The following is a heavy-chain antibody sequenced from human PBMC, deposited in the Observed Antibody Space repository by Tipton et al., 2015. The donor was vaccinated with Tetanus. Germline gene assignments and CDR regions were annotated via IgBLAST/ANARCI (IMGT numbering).Heavy chain of an antibody. CDR2: INPNSGGT. Sequence: QMQLVQSGAEVKKPGASVKVSCKASGYTFTGYYMHWVRQAPGQGLEWMGWINPNSGGTNYAQKFQGGVTMTRDTSISTAYMELSRLRSDDTAVYYCARLDLRDYYYYGMDVWGQGTTVTVSS. J-gene: IGHJ6*02. V-gene: IGHV1-2*02. CDR3: ARLDLRDYYYYGMDV. CDR1: GYTFTGYY.